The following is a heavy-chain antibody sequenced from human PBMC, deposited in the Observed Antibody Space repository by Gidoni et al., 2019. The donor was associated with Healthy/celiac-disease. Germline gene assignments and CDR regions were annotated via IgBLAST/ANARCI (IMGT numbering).Heavy chain of an antibody. J-gene: IGHJ4*02. Sequence: EVQLVQSGAEVKKPGESLKISCKGSGYSFTSYWIGWVRQMPGKGLEWMGIIYPGDSDTRYSPSFQGQVTISADKSISTAYLQWSSLKASDTAMYYCARHLLRFLEWPQTIDYWGQGTLVTVSS. CDR1: GYSFTSYW. CDR2: IYPGDSDT. CDR3: ARHLLRFLEWPQTIDY. V-gene: IGHV5-51*01. D-gene: IGHD3-3*01.